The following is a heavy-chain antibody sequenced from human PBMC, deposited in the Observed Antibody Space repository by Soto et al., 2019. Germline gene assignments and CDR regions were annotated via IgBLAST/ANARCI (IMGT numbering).Heavy chain of an antibody. CDR1: GYTFTSYA. J-gene: IGHJ5*02. CDR3: ARDLVDTAMAPKGIGWFDP. V-gene: IGHV1-3*01. Sequence: QVQLVQSGAEVKKPGASVKVSCKASGYTFTSYAMHWVRQAPGQRLEWMGWINAGNGNTKYSQKFQGRVTITRDTSASTANMELSSLRSEDTAVYYCARDLVDTAMAPKGIGWFDPWGQGTLVTVSS. D-gene: IGHD5-18*01. CDR2: INAGNGNT.